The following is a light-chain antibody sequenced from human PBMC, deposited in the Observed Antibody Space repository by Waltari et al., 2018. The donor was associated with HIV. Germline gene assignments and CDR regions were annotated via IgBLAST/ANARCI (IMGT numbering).Light chain of an antibody. CDR3: QSYDSSLSAVV. CDR2: GNS. J-gene: IGLJ2*01. V-gene: IGLV1-40*01. CDR1: SSNIGAGYD. Sequence: QSVLTQPPSVSGAPGQRVTISCTGSSSNIGAGYDVPWYHQLPGTAPKLLIYGNSNRPSGVPDRFSGSKSGTSASLAITGLQAEDEADYYCQSYDSSLSAVVFGGGTKLTVL.